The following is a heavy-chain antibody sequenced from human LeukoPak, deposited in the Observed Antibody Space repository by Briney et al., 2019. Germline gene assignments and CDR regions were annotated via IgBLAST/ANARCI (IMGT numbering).Heavy chain of an antibody. CDR1: GFTFSRYT. J-gene: IGHJ4*02. CDR3: ARGDSGSYYFDY. Sequence: GGSLRLSCAASGFTFSRYTMNWVRQSPGKGLEWVSSISSSGYYIYYADSVKGRFTISRDNAKNSLYLQMNSLRAEDTAVYYCARGDSGSYYFDYWGQGTLVTVSS. CDR2: ISSSGYYI. D-gene: IGHD1-26*01. V-gene: IGHV3-21*01.